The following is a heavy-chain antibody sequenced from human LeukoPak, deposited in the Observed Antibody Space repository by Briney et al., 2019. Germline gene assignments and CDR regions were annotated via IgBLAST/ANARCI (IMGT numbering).Heavy chain of an antibody. CDR2: FDPEDGET. CDR1: GYTLTELS. CDR3: ATPNYDSSGYYYGSAFDI. V-gene: IGHV1-24*01. Sequence: ASVTVSCKVSGYTLTELSMHWVRQAPGKGLEWMGGFDPEDGETIYAQKFQGRVTMTEDTSTDTAYMELSSLRSEDTAVYYCATPNYDSSGYYYGSAFDIWGQGTMVTVSS. D-gene: IGHD3-22*01. J-gene: IGHJ3*02.